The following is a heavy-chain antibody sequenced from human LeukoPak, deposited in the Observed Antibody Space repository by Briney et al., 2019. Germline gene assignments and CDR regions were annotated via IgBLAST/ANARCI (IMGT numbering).Heavy chain of an antibody. Sequence: SETLSLTCAVYGGSFSGYYWSWIRQPPGKGLEWIGEINHSGSTNYNPSLKSRVPISVDTSKNQFSLKLSSVTAADTAVYYCARERRAYCSSTSCPTFSDYWGQGTLVTVSS. D-gene: IGHD2-2*01. V-gene: IGHV4-34*01. CDR3: ARERRAYCSSTSCPTFSDY. CDR1: GGSFSGYY. CDR2: INHSGST. J-gene: IGHJ4*02.